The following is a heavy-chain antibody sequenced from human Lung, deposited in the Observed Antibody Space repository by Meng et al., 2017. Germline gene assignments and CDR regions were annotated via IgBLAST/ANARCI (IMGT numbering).Heavy chain of an antibody. J-gene: IGHJ2*01. CDR3: ARGQKGYFDL. CDR2: IYNSGST. Sequence: QGPLRGSGPGLVKPYQTLSLTCTVSGGSISSSNYYWSWIRQPPGKGLEWSGHIYNSGSTYYNPSLKSRITISVDTSKNQFSLKLSSVTAADTAVYYCARGQKGYFDLWGRGTLVTVSS. CDR1: GGSISSSNYY. V-gene: IGHV4-30-4*01.